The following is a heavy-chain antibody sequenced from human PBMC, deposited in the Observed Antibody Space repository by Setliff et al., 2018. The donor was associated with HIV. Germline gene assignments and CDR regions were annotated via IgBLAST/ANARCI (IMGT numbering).Heavy chain of an antibody. CDR1: GFTFGGYS. CDR2: ISSRSITI. V-gene: IGHV3-21*01. J-gene: IGHJ3*02. Sequence: GESLTLSCAASGFTFGGYSMSWVRQAPGKGLEWVSSISSRSITIYYADSVKGRFTISRDNAKNSLYLQMNTLRAEDTAVYYCARDILGATADAFDIWGQGTMVTVSS. D-gene: IGHD1-26*01. CDR3: ARDILGATADAFDI.